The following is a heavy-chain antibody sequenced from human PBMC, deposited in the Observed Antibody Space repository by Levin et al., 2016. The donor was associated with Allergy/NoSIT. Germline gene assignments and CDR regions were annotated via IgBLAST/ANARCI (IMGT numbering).Heavy chain of an antibody. Sequence: GESLKISCAASGFTFSSYGMHWVRQAPGKGLEWVAVISYDGSNKYYADSVKGRFTISRDNSKNTLYLQMNSLRAEDTAVYYCAQGTGNYYYYGMDVWGQGTTVTVSS. CDR3: AQGTGNYYYYGMDV. D-gene: IGHD2-8*02. CDR2: ISYDGSNK. CDR1: GFTFSSYG. V-gene: IGHV3-30*18. J-gene: IGHJ6*02.